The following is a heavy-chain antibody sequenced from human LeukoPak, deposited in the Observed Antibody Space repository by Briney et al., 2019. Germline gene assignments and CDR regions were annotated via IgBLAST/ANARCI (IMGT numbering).Heavy chain of an antibody. V-gene: IGHV1-2*02. CDR2: INPNSGGT. Sequence: GASVKVSCKASGYRFTSYGISWVRQAPGQGLEWMGWINPNSGGTNYAQKFQGRVTMTRDTSISTAYMELSRLRSDDTAVYYCARELQWEPQAFDYWGQGTLVTVSS. D-gene: IGHD1-26*01. J-gene: IGHJ4*02. CDR3: ARELQWEPQAFDY. CDR1: GYRFTSYG.